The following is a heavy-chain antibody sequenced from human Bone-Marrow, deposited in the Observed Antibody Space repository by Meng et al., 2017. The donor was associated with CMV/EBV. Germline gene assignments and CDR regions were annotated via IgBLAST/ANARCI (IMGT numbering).Heavy chain of an antibody. CDR3: ARGRGYSYGSRTRGPPH. D-gene: IGHD5-18*01. CDR2: INHSGST. CDR1: GGSFSGYY. V-gene: IGHV4-34*01. Sequence: SETLSLTCAVYGGSFSGYYWSWIRQPPGKGLEWIGEINHSGSTNYNPSLKSRVTISVDTSKNQFSLKLSSVTAADTAVYYCARGRGYSYGSRTRGPPHWGQGTLVTFS. J-gene: IGHJ4*02.